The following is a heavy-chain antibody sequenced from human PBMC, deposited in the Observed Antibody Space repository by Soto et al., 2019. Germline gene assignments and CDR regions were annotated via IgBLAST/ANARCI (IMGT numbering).Heavy chain of an antibody. CDR3: ARGVGSGIYYNQYNWFDP. CDR1: GYHYPIYA. Sequence: ASVKVSCKTSGYHYPIYAITWVRQAPGQGLEYMGWISTYNHDTRYAQRFQDRLSMATDTSTSTAYMELRSLISDDTAVYYCARGVGSGIYYNQYNWFDPWGQGTLVTVSS. CDR2: ISTYNHDT. J-gene: IGHJ5*02. V-gene: IGHV1-18*01. D-gene: IGHD3-10*01.